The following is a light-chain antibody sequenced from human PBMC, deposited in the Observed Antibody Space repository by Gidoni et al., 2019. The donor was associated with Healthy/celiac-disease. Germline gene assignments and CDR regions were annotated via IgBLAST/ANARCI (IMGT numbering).Light chain of an antibody. CDR3: SSYTSSSTLDVV. Sequence: QSAPTQPASVSGSPGQSTTISCTGTSSDVGGYNYVSWYQQHPGKAPKLMIYDVSNRPSGVSNRFSGSKSGNTASLTISGLQAEDEADYYCSSYTSSSTLDVVFGGGTKLTVL. V-gene: IGLV2-14*01. J-gene: IGLJ2*01. CDR2: DVS. CDR1: SSDVGGYNY.